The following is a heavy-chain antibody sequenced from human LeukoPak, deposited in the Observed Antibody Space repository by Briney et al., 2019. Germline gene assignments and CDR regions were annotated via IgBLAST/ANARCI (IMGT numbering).Heavy chain of an antibody. V-gene: IGHV3-23*01. CDR1: GFTFTTYS. D-gene: IGHD2-15*01. J-gene: IGHJ4*02. CDR3: AKYRMATTPYFEY. Sequence: PGGSLRLSCAASGFTFTTYSMTWVRQAPGKGLQWVSTITGSGGITHYADSVKGRFTISRDNSKNTLYLQMNSLRAEDTAVYYCAKYRMATTPYFEYWGQGTLVTVSS. CDR2: ITGSGGIT.